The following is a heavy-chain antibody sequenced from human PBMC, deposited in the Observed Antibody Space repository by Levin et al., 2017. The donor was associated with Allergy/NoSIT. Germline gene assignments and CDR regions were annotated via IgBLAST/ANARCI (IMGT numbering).Heavy chain of an antibody. J-gene: IGHJ4*02. V-gene: IGHV1-18*01. CDR3: GREGPLTYYYDNIGNRRMSYLDS. D-gene: IGHD3-22*01. CDR2: ISGNNGNT. Sequence: GESLKISCKTSGFTFTSYGFSWVRQAPGQALEWIGWISGNNGNTKYAQKVQGRVTMTTDTSTNTAYMELRSLRSDDTAVYYCGREGPLTYYYDNIGNRRMSYLDSWGQGTLVTVSS. CDR1: GFTFTSYG.